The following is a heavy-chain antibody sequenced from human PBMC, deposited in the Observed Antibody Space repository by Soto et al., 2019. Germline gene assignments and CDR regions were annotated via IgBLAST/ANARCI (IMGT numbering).Heavy chain of an antibody. CDR3: AKEPAGGRFLEWLGREYGMDV. J-gene: IGHJ6*02. D-gene: IGHD3-3*01. V-gene: IGHV3-23*01. Sequence: XESLRLSCAASGFTFSSYAMSWVRQAPGKGLEWVSAISGSGGSTYYADSVKGRFTISRDNSKNTLYLQMNSLRAADTAVYYCAKEPAGGRFLEWLGREYGMDVWGQGTTVTVS. CDR1: GFTFSSYA. CDR2: ISGSGGST.